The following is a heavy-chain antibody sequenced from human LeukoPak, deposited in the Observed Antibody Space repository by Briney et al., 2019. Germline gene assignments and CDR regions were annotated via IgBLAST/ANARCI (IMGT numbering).Heavy chain of an antibody. CDR3: ASRYSSGWFLDY. D-gene: IGHD6-19*01. Sequence: GGSLRLSCAASGFTFSSYSMNWVRQAPGKGLEWVSSISSSSSYIYYADSVKGRFTISRDNAKNSLYLQMNSLRAEDTAVYYCASRYSSGWFLDYWGQGTLVTVSS. V-gene: IGHV3-21*01. J-gene: IGHJ4*02. CDR2: ISSSSSYI. CDR1: GFTFSSYS.